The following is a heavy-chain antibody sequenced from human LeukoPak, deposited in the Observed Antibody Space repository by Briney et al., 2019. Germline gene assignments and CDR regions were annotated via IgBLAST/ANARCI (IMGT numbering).Heavy chain of an antibody. Sequence: PSQTLSLTCAVSGGSISSGGYSWSWIRQPPGQGLEWIGYIYHSGSTYYNPSLKSRVTISVDRSKNQFSLKLSSVTAEDAAVYYCAKFSPYGGKSFWGQGTLVTVSS. CDR2: IYHSGST. CDR3: AKFSPYGGKSF. J-gene: IGHJ4*02. D-gene: IGHD4-23*01. CDR1: GGSISSGGYS. V-gene: IGHV4-30-2*01.